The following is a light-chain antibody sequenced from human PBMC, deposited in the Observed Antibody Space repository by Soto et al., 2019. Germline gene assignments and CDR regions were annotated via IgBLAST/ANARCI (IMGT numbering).Light chain of an antibody. J-gene: IGKJ5*01. V-gene: IGKV3-20*01. Sequence: EIVLTQSPGTLSLSPGERATLSCRASHSVSSSYLAWYQQKPGQAPRRLIYGASSRATGIPDRFSGSGSGTDFTLTITRLEPEDCPVYYCQQYGSSPPFTFGQGTRLEIK. CDR2: GAS. CDR1: HSVSSSY. CDR3: QQYGSSPPFT.